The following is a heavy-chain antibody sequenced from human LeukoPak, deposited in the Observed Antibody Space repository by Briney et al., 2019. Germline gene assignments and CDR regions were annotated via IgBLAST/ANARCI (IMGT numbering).Heavy chain of an antibody. D-gene: IGHD2-15*01. CDR1: GYTFPSYF. J-gene: IGHJ6*02. CDR3: ARELGYCSGGSCYYYYGMDV. CDR2: INPTGGST. V-gene: IGHV1-46*01. Sequence: EASVKVSCKASGYTFPSYFMHWVRQAPGQGLEWMGIINPTGGSTTYAQKFQGRVTTTRDTSTSTVYMELSSLRSDDTAVYYCARELGYCSGGSCYYYYGMDVWGQGTTVTVSS.